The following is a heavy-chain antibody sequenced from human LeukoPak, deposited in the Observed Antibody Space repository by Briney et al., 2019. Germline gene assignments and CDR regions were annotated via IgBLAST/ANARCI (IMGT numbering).Heavy chain of an antibody. CDR2: INPYNGDT. V-gene: IGHV1-2*02. D-gene: IGHD1-1*01. J-gene: IGHJ4*02. CDR1: GYTFTDYY. Sequence: ASVKVSCKASGYTFTDYYLHWVRQAPGQGLEWRGWINPYNGDTNYAQNFQGRVTLTRDMSISTAYMDLSSLQSDDTAVYFCARNEGGANYYFDFWGRGTLVTVSS. CDR3: ARNEGGANYYFDF.